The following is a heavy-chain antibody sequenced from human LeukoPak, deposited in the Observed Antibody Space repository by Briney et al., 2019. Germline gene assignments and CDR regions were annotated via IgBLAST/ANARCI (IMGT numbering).Heavy chain of an antibody. D-gene: IGHD2-2*01. V-gene: IGHV3-30-3*01. J-gene: IGHJ4*02. CDR2: ISYDGSNK. CDR3: ARMGVVPAATIDY. Sequence: GGSLRLSCAASGFTFSDYYMSWIRQAPGKGLEWVAVISYDGSNKYYADSVKGRFTISRDNSKNTLYLQMNSLRAEDTAVYYCARMGVVPAATIDYWGQGTLVTVSS. CDR1: GFTFSDYY.